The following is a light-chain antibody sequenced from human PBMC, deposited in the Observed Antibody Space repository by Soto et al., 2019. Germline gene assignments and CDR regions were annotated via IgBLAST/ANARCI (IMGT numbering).Light chain of an antibody. V-gene: IGLV1-40*01. CDR3: QSYDSSLRGV. J-gene: IGLJ1*01. Sequence: QSVLTPTPSVSGAPGQRVTISCTASSSNIGSGYDVHWYQQLPGTAPRLLIYGSSNRPSGVPARFSGSKSGTSASLAITGLQAEDEADYYCQSYDSSLRGVFGTGTKVTVL. CDR2: GSS. CDR1: SSNIGSGYD.